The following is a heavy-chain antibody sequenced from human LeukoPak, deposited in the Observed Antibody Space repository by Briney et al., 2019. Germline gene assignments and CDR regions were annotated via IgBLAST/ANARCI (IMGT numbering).Heavy chain of an antibody. D-gene: IGHD2-21*01. CDR2: VSGSGSGT. CDR1: GFAFSSYT. J-gene: IGHJ4*02. Sequence: TGGSLRLSCAASGFAFSSYTMNWVRQAPGKGLEWLSYVSGSGSGTYYADSVKGRFTISRDNAKNSLYLQMNSLRDEDSAVYYCARDISWSFDYWSQGTLVTVSS. CDR3: ARDISWSFDY. V-gene: IGHV3-48*02.